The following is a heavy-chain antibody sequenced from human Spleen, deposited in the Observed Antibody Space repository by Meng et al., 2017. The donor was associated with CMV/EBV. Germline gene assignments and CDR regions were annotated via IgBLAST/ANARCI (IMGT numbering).Heavy chain of an antibody. J-gene: IGHJ6*02. V-gene: IGHV3-30*04. CDR1: GFTFSSYA. CDR3: ARGRVAPPTMDYYYAMDV. CDR2: ISYDGNNK. D-gene: IGHD2-2*01. Sequence: GESLKISCAASGFTFSSYAMHWVRQAPGKGLEWVAVISYDGNNKYYADSVKGRFTISRDNSKNTLYLRMNSLRGEDTAVYYCARGRVAPPTMDYYYAMDVWGQGTTVTVSS.